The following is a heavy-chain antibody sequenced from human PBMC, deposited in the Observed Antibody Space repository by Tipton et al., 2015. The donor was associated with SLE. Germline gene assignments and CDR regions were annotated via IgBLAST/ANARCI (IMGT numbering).Heavy chain of an antibody. J-gene: IGHJ6*02. CDR1: GFSFSTYA. V-gene: IGHV3-23*01. CDR2: ILGSGGST. D-gene: IGHD3-10*01. CDR3: ARVYGGMDV. Sequence: SLRLSCAASGFSFSTYAMIWVRQAPGKGLEWVSVILGSGGSTYYADSVKGRFTISRDNSKNMVNLQMNSLRAEDTAVYYCARVYGGMDVWGQGTTVTVSS.